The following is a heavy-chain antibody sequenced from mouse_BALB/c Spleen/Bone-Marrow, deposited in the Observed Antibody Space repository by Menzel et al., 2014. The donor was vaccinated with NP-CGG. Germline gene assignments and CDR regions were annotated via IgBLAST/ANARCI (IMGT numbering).Heavy chain of an antibody. J-gene: IGHJ1*01. V-gene: IGHV1-4*01. Sequence: VQVVESGAELAKPGASVKMSCKASGYNFTSYRMHWVKQRPGQGLEWIGYINPSTGYTEYNQKFKDKATLTADKSSSTAYMQLSSLTSEDSAVYYCAREYYGSSGYFDVWGAGTTVTVSS. CDR3: AREYYGSSGYFDV. D-gene: IGHD1-1*01. CDR2: INPSTGYT. CDR1: GYNFTSYR.